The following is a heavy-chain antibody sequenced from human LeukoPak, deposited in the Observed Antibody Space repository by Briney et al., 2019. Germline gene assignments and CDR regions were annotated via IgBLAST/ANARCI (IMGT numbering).Heavy chain of an antibody. D-gene: IGHD4-17*01. J-gene: IGHJ6*02. CDR2: IYYSRST. CDR1: GGSISSYY. Sequence: SETLSLTCTVSGGSISSYYWSWIRQPPGKGLEWIGYIYYSRSTNYNPSLKSRVTISVDTSKNQFSLKLSSVTAADTAVYYCARDPGLRRYGMDVWGQGTTVTVSS. CDR3: ARDPGLRRYGMDV. V-gene: IGHV4-59*01.